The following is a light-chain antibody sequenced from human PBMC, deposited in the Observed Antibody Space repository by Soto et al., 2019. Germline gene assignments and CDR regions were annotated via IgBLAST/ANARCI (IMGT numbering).Light chain of an antibody. CDR3: QQYGSSPPVT. CDR2: GAS. V-gene: IGKV3-20*01. Sequence: EIVLTQSPGTLSLSPGERATLSCRASQSVSNNYLAWYQQKPGQAPRLLIYGASNRDTGIPDRFSGSGSGTDLTLPISRLEPQDFAVYYCQQYGSSPPVTFGQGTKVDSK. CDR1: QSVSNNY. J-gene: IGKJ1*01.